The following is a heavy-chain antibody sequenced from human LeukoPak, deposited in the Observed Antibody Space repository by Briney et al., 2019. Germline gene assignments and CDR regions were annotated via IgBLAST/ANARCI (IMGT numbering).Heavy chain of an antibody. D-gene: IGHD3-9*01. Sequence: GGSLGLSCVASGFTFSSYEMNWVRQAPGKGLECISYISSSGSTIHYADSVKGRFTVSRDTAKNSLYLQMNSLRAEDTAVYYCTRTYYDILTGTNWFDPWGQGTLVTVSS. CDR3: TRTYYDILTGTNWFDP. J-gene: IGHJ5*02. CDR1: GFTFSSYE. V-gene: IGHV3-48*03. CDR2: ISSSGSTI.